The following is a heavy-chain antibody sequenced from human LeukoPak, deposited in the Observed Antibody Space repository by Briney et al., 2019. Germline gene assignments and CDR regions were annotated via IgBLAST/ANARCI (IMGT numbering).Heavy chain of an antibody. V-gene: IGHV3-21*01. J-gene: IGHJ4*02. CDR3: ARGYDYYDSSGYHDY. CDR2: ISSSSSYI. CDR1: GFTFSSYS. D-gene: IGHD3-22*01. Sequence: PGGSLRLSCAASGFTFSSYSMNWVRQAPGKGLERVSSISSSSSYIYYADSVKGRFTISRDNAKNSLYLQMNSLRAEDTAVYHCARGYDYYDSSGYHDYWGQGTLVTVSS.